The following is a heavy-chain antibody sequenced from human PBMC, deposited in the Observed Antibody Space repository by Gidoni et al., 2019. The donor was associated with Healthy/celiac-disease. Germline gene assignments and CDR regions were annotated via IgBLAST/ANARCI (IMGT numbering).Heavy chain of an antibody. V-gene: IGHV4-34*01. J-gene: IGHJ6*02. CDR2: INHSGST. D-gene: IGHD6-6*01. CDR1: GGSFSGYY. CDR3: ARGRGSSSSPYFYYGMDV. Sequence: QVQLQQWGAGLLKPSETLSLTCAVYGGSFSGYYWSWIRQPPGKGLECIGEINHSGSTNYNPSLKSRVTISVDTSKNQFSLKLSSVTAADTAVYYCARGRGSSSSPYFYYGMDVWGQGTTVTVSS.